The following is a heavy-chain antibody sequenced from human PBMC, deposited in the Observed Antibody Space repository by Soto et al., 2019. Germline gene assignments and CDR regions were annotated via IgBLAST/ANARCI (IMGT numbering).Heavy chain of an antibody. CDR2: IYWDDDK. CDR3: AQRLPHYGLGRERGSWFDP. V-gene: IGHV2-5*02. J-gene: IGHJ5*02. CDR1: GFSLSTTGVG. D-gene: IGHD3-10*01. Sequence: QITLKESGPTLVRPTQTLTLTCTFSGFSLSTTGVGVGWIRQPPGKALEWLALIYWDDDKRYSPSLKSRLTITKDTSKNEVILTMTNMDAVDTARYYCAQRLPHYGLGRERGSWFDPWGQGTLVTVSS.